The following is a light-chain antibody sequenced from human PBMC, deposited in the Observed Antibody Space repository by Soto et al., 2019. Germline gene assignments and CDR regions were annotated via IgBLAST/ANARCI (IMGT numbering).Light chain of an antibody. J-gene: IGLJ2*01. CDR2: EVS. CDR1: RSDVGRYNY. V-gene: IGLV2-14*01. Sequence: QSALTQPASVSGSLGQSITISCTGTRSDVGRYNYVSWYQQHPGKAPKVMIFEVSNRPSGVSTRFSGSKSGNTASLTISGLQAEDEGYYYCSSYTTTSLVVFGGGTKLTVL. CDR3: SSYTTTSLVV.